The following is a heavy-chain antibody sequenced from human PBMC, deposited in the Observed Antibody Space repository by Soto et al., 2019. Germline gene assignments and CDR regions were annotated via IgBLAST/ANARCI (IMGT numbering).Heavy chain of an antibody. CDR3: ARSGSPWYSWFDP. CDR1: GAYVTTYY. Sequence: PSETLSLTCNVSGAYVTTYYWSWIRQSPGKGREGIGYISNSGNTNYNPSLKRRVTISLDTSKNHFSLKMRSVTAADTAVYYCARSGSPWYSWFDPWGQGTLVTVSS. D-gene: IGHD6-13*01. CDR2: ISNSGNT. J-gene: IGHJ5*02. V-gene: IGHV4-59*02.